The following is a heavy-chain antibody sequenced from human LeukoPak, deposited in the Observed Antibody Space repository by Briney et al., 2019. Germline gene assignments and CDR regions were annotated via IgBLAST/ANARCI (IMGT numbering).Heavy chain of an antibody. Sequence: PGGSLRLSCAASGFTFSNAWMNWARQAPGKGLEWVGRIRSNTDSGTTDYAAPVKGRFTISRDDSINTLYLRLNGLKTADTAVYYCSTRELRYYGSGTYPVAFDIWGQGTMVTVSS. CDR3: STRELRYYGSGTYPVAFDI. J-gene: IGHJ3*02. D-gene: IGHD3-10*01. V-gene: IGHV3-15*01. CDR2: IRSNTDSGTT. CDR1: GFTFSNAW.